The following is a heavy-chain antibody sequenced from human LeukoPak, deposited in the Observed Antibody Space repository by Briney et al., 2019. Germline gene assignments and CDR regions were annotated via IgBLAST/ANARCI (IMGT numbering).Heavy chain of an antibody. CDR1: GFTFSSYS. CDR3: ATDLWGDYGGTLRYG. D-gene: IGHD4-23*01. CDR2: ISSSSSYI. Sequence: PGGSLRLSCAASGFTFSSYSMNWVRQAPGKGLEWVSSISSSSSYIYYADSVKGRFTISRDNAKNSLYLQMNSLRAEDTAVYYCATDLWGDYGGTLRYGWGQGTLVTVSS. J-gene: IGHJ4*02. V-gene: IGHV3-21*04.